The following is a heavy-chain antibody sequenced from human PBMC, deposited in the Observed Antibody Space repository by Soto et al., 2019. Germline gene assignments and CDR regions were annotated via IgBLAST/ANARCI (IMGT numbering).Heavy chain of an antibody. Sequence: GASVKVSCKASGYTFTSYGISWVQQAPGQGLEWMGWISAYNGNTNYAQKLQGRVTMTTDTSTSTAYMELRSLRSDDTAVYYCANLLPPAMAPGDYYYGMDVWGQGTTVTVSS. CDR1: GYTFTSYG. D-gene: IGHD5-18*01. V-gene: IGHV1-18*01. J-gene: IGHJ6*02. CDR2: ISAYNGNT. CDR3: ANLLPPAMAPGDYYYGMDV.